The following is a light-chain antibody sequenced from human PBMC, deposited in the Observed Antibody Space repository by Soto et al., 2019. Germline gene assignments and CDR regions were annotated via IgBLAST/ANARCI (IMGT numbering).Light chain of an antibody. CDR1: INDIGGYNY. CDR3: SSYATTSPLV. J-gene: IGLJ2*01. V-gene: IGLV2-14*03. Sequence: QSALTQPASVSGSPGQSITISCTGTINDIGGYNYVGWYQHHPGKATKLPIYDVSNRPSGVSTRFSGSKSGNTASLTISGLQAEDEADYYCSSYATTSPLVFGGGTKLTVL. CDR2: DVS.